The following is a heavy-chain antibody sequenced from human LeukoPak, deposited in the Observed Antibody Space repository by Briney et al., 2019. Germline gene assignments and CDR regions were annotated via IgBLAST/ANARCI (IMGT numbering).Heavy chain of an antibody. Sequence: SETLSLTCTVSGGSISSGSYYWSWIRQPAGKGLEWIGRIYTSGSTNYNPSLKSRVTISVDTSKNQFSLKLSSVTAADTAVYYCARASPDYDSSGYYLDYWGQGTQVTVSS. J-gene: IGHJ4*02. CDR3: ARASPDYDSSGYYLDY. CDR1: GGSISSGSYY. V-gene: IGHV4-61*02. CDR2: IYTSGST. D-gene: IGHD3-22*01.